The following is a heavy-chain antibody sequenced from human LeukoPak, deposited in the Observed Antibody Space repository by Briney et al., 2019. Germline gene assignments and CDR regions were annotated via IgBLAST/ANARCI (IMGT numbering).Heavy chain of an antibody. V-gene: IGHV1-69*13. CDR1: GGTFSSYA. Sequence: ASVKVSCKASGGTFSSYAISWVRQAPGQGLEWMGGIIPIFGTANYAQKFQGRVTITADESTSTAYMELSSLRSEDTAVYYCARGNWQHSYWFDPWGQGTLVTVSS. J-gene: IGHJ5*02. CDR2: IIPIFGTA. CDR3: ARGNWQHSYWFDP. D-gene: IGHD1-20*01.